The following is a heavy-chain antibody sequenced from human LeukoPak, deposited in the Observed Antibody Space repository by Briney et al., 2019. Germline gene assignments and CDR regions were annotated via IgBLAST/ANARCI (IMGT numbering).Heavy chain of an antibody. V-gene: IGHV3-48*04. J-gene: IGHJ4*02. CDR3: ARDRARATEGPELDY. Sequence: GGSLRLSCAASGFTFIFYSMTCVRQAPGKGVEWISYISSSGRTIYCADSVKGRFTISRDNAKNSVYLQMNSLSAEDTAVYYCARDRARATEGPELDYWGQGTLVTVSS. CDR1: GFTFIFYS. CDR2: ISSSGRTI. D-gene: IGHD1-26*01.